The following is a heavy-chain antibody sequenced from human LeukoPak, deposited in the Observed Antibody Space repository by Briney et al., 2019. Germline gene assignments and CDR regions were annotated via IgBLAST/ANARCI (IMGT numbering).Heavy chain of an antibody. CDR2: ISGSGNTI. V-gene: IGHV3-11*01. J-gene: IGHJ4*02. Sequence: PGRSLRLSCAASGFIFSDYYMTWIRQAPGNGLEWVSSISGSGNTIYYADSVKGRFTISRDNAKNSLYLQMNSLRAEDTAVYYCAREERARYLDYWGQGTLVTVSS. CDR1: GFIFSDYY. D-gene: IGHD6-25*01. CDR3: AREERARYLDY.